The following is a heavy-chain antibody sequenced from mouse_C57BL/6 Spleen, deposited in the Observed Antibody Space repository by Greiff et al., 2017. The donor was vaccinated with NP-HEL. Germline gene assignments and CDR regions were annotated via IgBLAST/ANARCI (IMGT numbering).Heavy chain of an antibody. CDR3: ARSGDSSGYRFAY. CDR1: GYTFTSYW. Sequence: VQLQQSGAELAKPGASVKLSCKASGYTFTSYWMHWVKQRPGQGLEWIGYINPSSGYTKYNQKFKDKATLTADKSSSTTYMQLSSLTYEDSAVYYCARSGDSSGYRFAYWGQGTLVTVSA. CDR2: INPSSGYT. D-gene: IGHD3-2*02. V-gene: IGHV1-7*01. J-gene: IGHJ3*01.